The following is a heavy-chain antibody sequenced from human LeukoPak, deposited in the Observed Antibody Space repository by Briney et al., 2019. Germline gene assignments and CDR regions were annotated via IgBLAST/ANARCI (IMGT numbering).Heavy chain of an antibody. D-gene: IGHD1-7*01. CDR2: LNSDGSST. V-gene: IGHV3-74*01. Sequence: GGSLRLSCAASGFTFSSYWMLWVRHAPGKGLVWVSRLNSDGSSTSYADSVTGRFTISRDNAETTLHLQMNNLSAEDTAVYYCARASNRNSINFDYWGQGALVTVSS. J-gene: IGHJ4*02. CDR3: ARASNRNSINFDY. CDR1: GFTFSSYW.